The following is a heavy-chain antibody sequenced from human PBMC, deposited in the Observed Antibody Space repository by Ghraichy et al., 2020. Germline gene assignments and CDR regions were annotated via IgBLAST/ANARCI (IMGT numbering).Heavy chain of an antibody. D-gene: IGHD4-17*01. CDR3: TTDGDDYGDYMGYFDF. CDR1: GFNFTNAC. Sequence: GGSLRLSCAASGFNFTNACLSWVRQAPGKGLEWVGRIRSKTDGATTDYAAPVKGRFTISRDDSKNMMFLQMNRLKTDDTAVYFCTTDGDDYGDYMGYFDFWGQGSLVTVSS. V-gene: IGHV3-15*01. CDR2: IRSKTDGATT. J-gene: IGHJ4*02.